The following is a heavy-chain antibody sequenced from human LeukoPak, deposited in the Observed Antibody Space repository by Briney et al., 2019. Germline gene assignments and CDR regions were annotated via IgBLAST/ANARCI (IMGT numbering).Heavy chain of an antibody. D-gene: IGHD3-10*01. CDR1: GGSLNIYY. J-gene: IGHJ4*02. Sequence: KPSETLSLTCTVSGGSLNIYYWSWLRQSPGKGLEWIAFINDRGNTNYIPSLMSRVTISMDTSKSQFSLTLNSVTPADAGVYFCARSSSASYHHAFGLWGQGILVTVSP. CDR2: INDRGNT. V-gene: IGHV4-59*01. CDR3: ARSSSASYHHAFGL.